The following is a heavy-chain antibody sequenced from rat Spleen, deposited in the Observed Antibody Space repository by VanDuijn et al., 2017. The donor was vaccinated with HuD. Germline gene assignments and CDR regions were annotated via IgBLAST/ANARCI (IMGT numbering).Heavy chain of an antibody. CDR3: ARFDDGSYYPYYWYFDF. CDR2: ISYSGST. D-gene: IGHD1-12*02. Sequence: EVQLQESGPGLVKPSQSLSLTCSVTGYSITSNYWGWIRKFPGNKMEWMGYISYSGSTSYNPSLKSRISITRDTSKNQFFLQLNSVTTEDTATYYCARFDDGSYYPYYWYFDFWGPGTMVTVSS. V-gene: IGHV3-1*01. CDR1: GYSITSNY. J-gene: IGHJ1*01.